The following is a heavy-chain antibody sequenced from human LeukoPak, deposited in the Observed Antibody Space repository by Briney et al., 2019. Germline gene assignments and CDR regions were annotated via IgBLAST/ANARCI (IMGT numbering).Heavy chain of an antibody. D-gene: IGHD6-19*01. CDR3: ARDGQWLVEVPFDY. CDR1: GFTFSSYE. CDR2: ISSSGSTI. Sequence: GGSLRLSCAASGFTFSSYEMNWVRQAPGKGPEWVSYISSSGSTIYYADSVKGRFTISRDNAKNSLYLQMNSLRAEDTAGYYCARDGQWLVEVPFDYWGQGTLVTVSS. V-gene: IGHV3-48*03. J-gene: IGHJ4*02.